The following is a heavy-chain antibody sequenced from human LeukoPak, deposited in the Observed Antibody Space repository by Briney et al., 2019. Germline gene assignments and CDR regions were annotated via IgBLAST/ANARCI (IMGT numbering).Heavy chain of an antibody. V-gene: IGHV3-30*04. D-gene: IGHD5-12*01. CDR1: GFTFSSYA. CDR2: ISYDGSNK. CDR3: ARAWRRSYYYYYYMDV. J-gene: IGHJ6*03. Sequence: GGSLRLSCAASGFTFSSYAMHWVRQAPGKGLEWVAVISYDGSNKYYADSVKGRFTISRDNSKNTLYLQMNSLRAEDTAVYYCARAWRRSYYYYYYMDVWGKGTTVTVSS.